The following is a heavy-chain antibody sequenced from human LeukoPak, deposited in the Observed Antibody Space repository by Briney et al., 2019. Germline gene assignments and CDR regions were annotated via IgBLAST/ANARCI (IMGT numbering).Heavy chain of an antibody. CDR3: VIGGARGYSGSYQADTFDY. J-gene: IGHJ4*02. Sequence: SETLSLTCTVSGGSISSYYWSWIRQPPGKGLEWIGYIYYSGSTNYNPSLKSRVTISVDTSKNQFSLKLSSVTAADTAVYYCVIGGARGYSGSYQADTFDYWGQGTLVTVSS. CDR1: GGSISSYY. CDR2: IYYSGST. V-gene: IGHV4-59*08. D-gene: IGHD1-26*01.